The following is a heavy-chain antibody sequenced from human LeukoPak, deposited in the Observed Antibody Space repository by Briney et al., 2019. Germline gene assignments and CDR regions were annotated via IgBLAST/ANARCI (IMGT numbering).Heavy chain of an antibody. Sequence: GASVKVSCKASGGTFSSYAISWVRQAPGQGLEWMGGIIPIFGTANYAQKFQGRVTITADKSTSTAYMELSSLRSEDTAVYYCARDPGSSTRAPPDYWGQGTLVTVSS. CDR3: ARDPGSSTRAPPDY. CDR2: IIPIFGTA. D-gene: IGHD2-2*01. V-gene: IGHV1-69*06. CDR1: GGTFSSYA. J-gene: IGHJ4*02.